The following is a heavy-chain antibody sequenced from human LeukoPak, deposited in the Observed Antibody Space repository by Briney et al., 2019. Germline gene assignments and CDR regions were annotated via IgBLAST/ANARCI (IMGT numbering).Heavy chain of an antibody. V-gene: IGHV3-53*01. CDR3: SRDRRFGSTWYFWN. CDR1: GFTVSRNY. CDR2: IYSDGNT. D-gene: IGHD6-13*01. Sequence: GGSLRLSCAASGFTVSRNYMSWVRQAPGKGLEWVSIIYSDGNTYYEASVKGRFTISSDNSNNTMYLQLNNLRDEDSPVYFYSRDRRFGSTWYFWNWGQGTLVAVSS. J-gene: IGHJ4*02.